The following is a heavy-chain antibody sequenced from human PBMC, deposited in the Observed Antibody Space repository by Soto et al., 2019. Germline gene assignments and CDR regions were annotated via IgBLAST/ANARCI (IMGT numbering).Heavy chain of an antibody. Sequence: GGSLRLSCAASGFTFSSYAMSWVRQAPGKGLEWVSAVSGSGGTTYYADSVKGRFTISRDNSKNTLYLQMNSLRDEDTAVYYCARPEYSSSSYGMDVWGQGTTVTVSS. CDR2: VSGSGGTT. CDR3: ARPEYSSSSYGMDV. J-gene: IGHJ6*02. V-gene: IGHV3-23*01. CDR1: GFTFSSYA. D-gene: IGHD6-6*01.